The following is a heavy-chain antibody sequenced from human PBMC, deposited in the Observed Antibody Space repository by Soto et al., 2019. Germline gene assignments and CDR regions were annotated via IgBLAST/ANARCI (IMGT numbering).Heavy chain of an antibody. CDR2: IYYSGST. CDR3: ARVGGVVISIWPRGWFDP. V-gene: IGHV4-31*03. CDR1: GVSISSGGYY. Sequence: PSETLSLTCTVSGVSISSGGYYWSWIRQHPGKGLEWIGYIYYSGSTYYNPSLKSRVTISVDTSKNQFSLKLSSVTAADTAVYYCARVGGVVISIWPRGWFDPWGQGTLVTVSS. D-gene: IGHD3-3*01. J-gene: IGHJ5*02.